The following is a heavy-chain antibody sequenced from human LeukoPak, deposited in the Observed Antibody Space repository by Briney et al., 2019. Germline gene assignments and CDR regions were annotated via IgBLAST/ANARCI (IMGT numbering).Heavy chain of an antibody. Sequence: PGGSLRLSCAASGFTFSSYGMDWVRQAPGKGLEWVAVIWFDGSNKYYADFVKGRFTISRDNSKNTLYLQMNSLRAEDTAVYYCARLGSSWSLGYWGQGTLVTVSS. CDR2: IWFDGSNK. D-gene: IGHD6-13*01. V-gene: IGHV3-33*01. CDR1: GFTFSSYG. CDR3: ARLGSSWSLGY. J-gene: IGHJ4*02.